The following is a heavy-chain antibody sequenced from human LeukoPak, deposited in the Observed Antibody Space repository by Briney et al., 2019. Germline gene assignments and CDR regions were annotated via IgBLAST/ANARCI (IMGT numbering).Heavy chain of an antibody. CDR1: GGTFSSYA. V-gene: IGHV1-69*13. CDR2: IIPIFGTA. D-gene: IGHD3-10*01. Sequence: ASVKVSCKASGGTFSSYAISWVRQAPGQGLEWMGGIIPIFGTANYAQKFQGRVTITADESTSTAYMELSGLRSEDTAVYYCARDPRITMVRGVIINSLYYWGQGTLVTVSS. J-gene: IGHJ4*02. CDR3: ARDPRITMVRGVIINSLYY.